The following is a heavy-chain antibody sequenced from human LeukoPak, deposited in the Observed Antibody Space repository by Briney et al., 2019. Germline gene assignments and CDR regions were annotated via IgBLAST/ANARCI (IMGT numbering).Heavy chain of an antibody. V-gene: IGHV1-8*01. CDR2: MNPNSGNT. D-gene: IGHD4-17*01. CDR1: GYTFTDYD. Sequence: ASVKVSCKPSGYTFTDYDINWVRQAPGQGLEWTGWMNPNSGNTEYAPKFQGRVTMTRNTSISTAYMELSSLRSEDTAVYYCARGRGELTDYWGQGTLVTVSS. CDR3: ARGRGELTDY. J-gene: IGHJ4*02.